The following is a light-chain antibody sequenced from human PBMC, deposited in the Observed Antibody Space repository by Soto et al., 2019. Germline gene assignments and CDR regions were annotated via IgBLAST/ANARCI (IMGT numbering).Light chain of an antibody. CDR2: SAS. CDR1: QSVTSN. CDR3: QQYNIWPYT. Sequence: EIVMTQSPATLSVSPGERATLSCRASQSVTSNLAWYQQKPGQAPKLLISSASTRATGIPARFSGSGSGTEFTLIIDSLQSEDLAVYYCQQYNIWPYTFGQGTNLEIK. V-gene: IGKV3-15*01. J-gene: IGKJ2*01.